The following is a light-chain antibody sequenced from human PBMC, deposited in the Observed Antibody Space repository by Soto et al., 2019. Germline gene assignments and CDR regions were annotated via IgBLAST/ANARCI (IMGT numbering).Light chain of an antibody. Sequence: EIVLTLSPGTLSLSPGXRATLSCRASQSVPSGYLAWYQQKPGQAPRLLIYGASSRATGIPDRFSGSGSGTDFTLTISRLEPEDFAVYYCQQYGSSPLTFGVGTKVDIK. CDR3: QQYGSSPLT. CDR1: QSVPSGY. J-gene: IGKJ4*01. V-gene: IGKV3-20*01. CDR2: GAS.